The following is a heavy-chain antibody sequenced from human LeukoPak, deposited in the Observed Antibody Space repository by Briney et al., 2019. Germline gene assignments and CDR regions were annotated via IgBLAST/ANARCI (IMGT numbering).Heavy chain of an antibody. CDR1: GFTFSSYS. Sequence: GGSLRLSCAASGFTFSSYSMNWVRQAPGKGLEWVSCISSSSSTIYYADSVKGRFTISRDNAKNSLYLQMNSLRAEDTAVYYCARDSARITMVRGVIGYWGQGTLVTVSA. J-gene: IGHJ4*02. CDR3: ARDSARITMVRGVIGY. D-gene: IGHD3-10*01. CDR2: ISSSSSTI. V-gene: IGHV3-48*04.